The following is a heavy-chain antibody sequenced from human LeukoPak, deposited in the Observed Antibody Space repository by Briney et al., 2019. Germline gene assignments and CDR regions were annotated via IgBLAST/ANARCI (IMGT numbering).Heavy chain of an antibody. V-gene: IGHV1-69*04. CDR1: GGTFSSYA. CDR3: ARLPGGREEHRPHFDY. D-gene: IGHD1-14*01. J-gene: IGHJ4*02. Sequence: ASVKVSCKASGGTFSSYAISWVRQAPGQGLEWMGRIIPILGIANYAQKFQGGVTITADKSTSTAYMELSSLRSEDTAVYYCARLPGGREEHRPHFDYWGQGTLVTVSS. CDR2: IIPILGIA.